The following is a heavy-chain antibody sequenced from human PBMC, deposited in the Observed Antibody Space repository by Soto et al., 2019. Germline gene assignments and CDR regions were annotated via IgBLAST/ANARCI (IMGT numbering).Heavy chain of an antibody. CDR1: GFTFGDYA. Sequence: GGSLRLSCTASGFTFGDYAMSWFRQAPGKGLEWVGFIRSKAYGGTTEYAASVKGRFTISRDDSKSIAYLQMNSLKTEDTAVYYCTRGVGVVPRDGGMDVWGQGTTVTVSS. J-gene: IGHJ6*02. D-gene: IGHD3-3*01. V-gene: IGHV3-49*03. CDR3: TRGVGVVPRDGGMDV. CDR2: IRSKAYGGTT.